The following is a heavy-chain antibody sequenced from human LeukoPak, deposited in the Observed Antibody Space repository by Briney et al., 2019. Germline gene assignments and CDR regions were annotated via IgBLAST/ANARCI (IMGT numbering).Heavy chain of an antibody. CDR3: ARDRGYGSGSYYPYNWFDP. Sequence: SETLSLTCTVSGGSISSYYWSWIRQPPGKGLEWIGYIYYSGSTNYNPSLKSRVTISVDTSKNQFSLKLSSVTAADTAVYYCARDRGYGSGSYYPYNWFDPWGQGTLVTVSS. CDR1: GGSISSYY. CDR2: IYYSGST. J-gene: IGHJ5*02. V-gene: IGHV4-59*12. D-gene: IGHD3-10*01.